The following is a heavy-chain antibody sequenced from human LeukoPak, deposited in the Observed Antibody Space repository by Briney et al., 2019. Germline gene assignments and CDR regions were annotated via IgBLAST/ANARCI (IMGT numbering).Heavy chain of an antibody. CDR3: ARRIAARPPYYYYYYMDV. J-gene: IGHJ6*03. CDR1: GGSISSYY. CDR2: IYYSGST. D-gene: IGHD6-6*01. Sequence: PSETLSLTCTVSGGSISSYYWSWIRQPPGKGLEWIGYIYYSGSTNYNPSLKSRVTISVDTSTNQFSLKLSSVTAADTAVYYCARRIAARPPYYYYYYMDVWGKGTTVTVSS. V-gene: IGHV4-59*01.